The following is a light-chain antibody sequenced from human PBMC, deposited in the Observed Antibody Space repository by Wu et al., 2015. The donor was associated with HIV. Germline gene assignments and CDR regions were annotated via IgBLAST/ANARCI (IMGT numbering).Light chain of an antibody. J-gene: IGKJ5*01. CDR1: QAIRGN. V-gene: IGKV3-15*01. CDR2: AVS. Sequence: EILTTQFPATLSVSPGESATLFCKAGQAIRGNLAWYQQKPGQAPRLLIYAVSARATGVPARFSGSGSETEFSLTISSLQSEDSGIYYCQQYDNWPPITFGQGTRLEI. CDR3: QQYDNWPPIT.